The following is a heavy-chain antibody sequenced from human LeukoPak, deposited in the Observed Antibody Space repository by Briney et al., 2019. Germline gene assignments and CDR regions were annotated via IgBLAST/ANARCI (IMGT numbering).Heavy chain of an antibody. D-gene: IGHD6-13*01. CDR2: INPNSGVT. CDR3: ARDPGIAAAGNSFDP. Sequence: GASVKVSCKAFGYTFTDYYMHWVRQAPGQGLEWIGRINPNSGVTKYAERFQGRVTMTRDTSISTAYMELSRLRSDDAAVYYCARDPGIAAAGNSFDPWGQGTLVTVSS. J-gene: IGHJ5*02. CDR1: GYTFTDYY. V-gene: IGHV1-2*06.